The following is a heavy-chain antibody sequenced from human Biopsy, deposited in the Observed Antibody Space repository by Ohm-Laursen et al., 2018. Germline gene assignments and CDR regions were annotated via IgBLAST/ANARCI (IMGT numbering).Heavy chain of an antibody. J-gene: IGHJ5*01. CDR3: ARDASQGFDS. CDR2: SNTDGSHT. V-gene: IGHV3-74*01. CDR1: GFTFNNYW. Sequence: SLRLSCAASGFTFNNYWMHWVRQAPGKGLVWVSRSNTDGSHTNYADSVKGRFTTSTDNAKNTLYLYMSGLTVEDTAVYFCARDASQGFDSWGQGTLVTVSS.